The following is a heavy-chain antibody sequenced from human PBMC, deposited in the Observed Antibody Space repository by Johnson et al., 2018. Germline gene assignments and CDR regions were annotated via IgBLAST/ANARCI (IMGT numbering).Heavy chain of an antibody. Sequence: QVQLVESGGGVVQPGRSLRLSCAASGITFSTYGMHWVRQAPGKGLEWVAVISYDGSNKNYADSVKGRFTISRDNSKNTLYLQMNSRRAEDTAMYYCAKESGSYYIENAFDIWGQGTMVTVSS. V-gene: IGHV3-30*18. CDR3: AKESGSYYIENAFDI. D-gene: IGHD1-26*01. J-gene: IGHJ3*02. CDR1: GITFSTYG. CDR2: ISYDGSNK.